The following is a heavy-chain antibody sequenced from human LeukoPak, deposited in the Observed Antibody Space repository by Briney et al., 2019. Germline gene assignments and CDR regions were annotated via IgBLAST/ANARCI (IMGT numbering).Heavy chain of an antibody. CDR3: ARDGPHSGTYYYDY. J-gene: IGHJ4*02. Sequence: GGSLRLSCAASGFTFSDYYMSWIRQAPGKGLEWVSYISSGRDTIYYADSAKGRFTISRDNAKNSLYLQMNSLRAEDTAVYFCARDGPHSGTYYYDYWGQGTLVTVSS. CDR2: ISSGRDTI. V-gene: IGHV3-11*04. D-gene: IGHD1-26*01. CDR1: GFTFSDYY.